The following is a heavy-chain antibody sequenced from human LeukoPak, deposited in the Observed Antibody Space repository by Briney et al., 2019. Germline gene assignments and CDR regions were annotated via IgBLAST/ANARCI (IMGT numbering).Heavy chain of an antibody. Sequence: GGSLRLSCAASGFTFSSYGMHWVRQAPGKGLEWVAVIWYDGSNKYYADSVKGRFTISRDNSKNTLYPQMNSLRAEDTAVYYCARGYSSSSHLDYWGQGTLVTVSS. V-gene: IGHV3-33*01. D-gene: IGHD6-6*01. CDR1: GFTFSSYG. CDR3: ARGYSSSSHLDY. J-gene: IGHJ4*02. CDR2: IWYDGSNK.